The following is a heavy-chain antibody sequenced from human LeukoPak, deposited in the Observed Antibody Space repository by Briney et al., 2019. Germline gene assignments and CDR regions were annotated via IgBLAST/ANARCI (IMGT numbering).Heavy chain of an antibody. CDR3: ARHQYYYGSGSYYNHYGMDV. CDR2: IYPGDSDT. V-gene: IGHV5-51*01. Sequence: GESLKISCKGSGYSFTSYWIGWVRQMPGKGLEWMGIIYPGDSDTRYSPSFQGQVTISADKSISTAYLQWSSLKASDTAMYYCARHQYYYGSGSYYNHYGMDVWGQGTTVTVSS. J-gene: IGHJ6*02. CDR1: GYSFTSYW. D-gene: IGHD3-10*01.